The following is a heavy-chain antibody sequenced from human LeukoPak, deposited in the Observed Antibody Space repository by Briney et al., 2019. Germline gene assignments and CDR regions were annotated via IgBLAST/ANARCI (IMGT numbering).Heavy chain of an antibody. V-gene: IGHV3-7*04. Sequence: RPGGSLRLSCAASGFTFSSFWMSWVRQAPGKGLEWVANVKQDGSEKYYVDSVKGRFTISRGNAENSLYLQMNSLRVEDTAVYYCARGGSSRFEYWGQGTLVTVSS. CDR3: ARGGSSRFEY. J-gene: IGHJ4*02. D-gene: IGHD6-6*01. CDR2: VKQDGSEK. CDR1: GFTFSSFW.